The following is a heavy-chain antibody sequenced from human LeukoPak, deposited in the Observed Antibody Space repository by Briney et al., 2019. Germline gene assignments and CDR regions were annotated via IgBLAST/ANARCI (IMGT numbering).Heavy chain of an antibody. D-gene: IGHD6-19*01. CDR1: GFTFSSYS. CDR3: ARDDHSSGWYAAHWFDP. Sequence: GESQSLYCAASGFTFSSYSINWIRQPPANGLEWVSYISSSTSTIYYADSVHDRFTISTDNAKNSLYLQMNSLTPDDTAAHYYARDDHSSGWYAAHWFDPWGQGTLVTVSS. J-gene: IGHJ5*02. V-gene: IGHV3-48*01. CDR2: ISSSTSTI.